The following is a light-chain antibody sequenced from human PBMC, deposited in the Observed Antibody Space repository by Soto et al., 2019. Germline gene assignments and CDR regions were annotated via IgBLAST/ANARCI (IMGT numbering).Light chain of an antibody. CDR1: SSDVGSYNL. CDR2: EGS. J-gene: IGLJ2*01. V-gene: IGLV2-23*03. Sequence: QSVLTQPASVSGSPGQSITISCTGTSSDVGSYNLVSWYQQHPGKAPKLIIYEGSKRPSGVSNRFSSSKSGNTASLTISGRQAEDEAAYYCCSYAGSRSLVVFGGGTKVTVL. CDR3: CSYAGSRSLVV.